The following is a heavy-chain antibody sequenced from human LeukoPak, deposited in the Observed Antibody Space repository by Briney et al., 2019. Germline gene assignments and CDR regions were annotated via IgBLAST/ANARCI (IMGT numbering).Heavy chain of an antibody. D-gene: IGHD4-11*01. J-gene: IGHJ6*02. Sequence: ASVKVSCKASGYTFTGYYMHWVRQAPGQGLEWMGWINPNSGGTNYAQKFQGRATMTRDTSISTAYMELSRLRSDDTAVYYCARSGYGYSYYAYYYGMDVWGQGTTVTVSS. V-gene: IGHV1-2*02. CDR2: INPNSGGT. CDR3: ARSGYGYSYYAYYYGMDV. CDR1: GYTFTGYY.